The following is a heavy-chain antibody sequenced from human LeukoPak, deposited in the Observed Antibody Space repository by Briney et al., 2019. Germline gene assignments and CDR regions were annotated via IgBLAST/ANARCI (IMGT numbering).Heavy chain of an antibody. J-gene: IGHJ5*02. D-gene: IGHD2-15*01. V-gene: IGHV1-3*03. Sequence: GASVKVSCKASGYTFTSYGISWVRQAPGQGLEWMGWINAGNGNTKYSQEFQGRVTITRDTSASTAYMELSSLGSEDMAVYYCARVALGCSGGSCYSGWFDPWGQGTLVTVSS. CDR3: ARVALGCSGGSCYSGWFDP. CDR2: INAGNGNT. CDR1: GYTFTSYG.